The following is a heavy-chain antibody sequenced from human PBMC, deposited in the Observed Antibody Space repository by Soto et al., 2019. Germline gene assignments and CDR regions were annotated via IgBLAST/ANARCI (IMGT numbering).Heavy chain of an antibody. V-gene: IGHV1-58*01. CDR2: IVVGSGNT. J-gene: IGHJ6*02. CDR3: AADNRLGVPSLDISTAYPTDYYCMDV. Sequence: ASVKVSCKASGFTFTSSAVQWVRQARGQRLEWIGWIVVGSGNTNYAQKFQERVTITRDMSTSTAYMELSSLRSEDTAVYYCAADNRLGVPSLDISTAYPTDYYCMDVWGQGTTVSVSS. CDR1: GFTFTSSA. D-gene: IGHD3-9*01.